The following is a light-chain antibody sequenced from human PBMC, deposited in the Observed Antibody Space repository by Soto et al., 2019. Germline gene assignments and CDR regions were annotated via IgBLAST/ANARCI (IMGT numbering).Light chain of an antibody. Sequence: DIQITQSPSSLSPSVGDRVTITCQASQDISNYLNWYQQKPGKAPKLLIYDASNLETGVPSRFSGSGSGTDFTFTISSLQPEDIATYYCQQYDNLPLTFGGGTKVDIK. J-gene: IGKJ4*01. CDR3: QQYDNLPLT. V-gene: IGKV1-33*01. CDR1: QDISNY. CDR2: DAS.